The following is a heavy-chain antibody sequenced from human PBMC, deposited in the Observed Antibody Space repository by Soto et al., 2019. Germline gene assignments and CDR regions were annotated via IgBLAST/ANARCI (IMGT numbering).Heavy chain of an antibody. J-gene: IGHJ4*01. CDR3: ARKNWNDGR. V-gene: IGHV3-11*06. Sequence: GGSLRLSCAASGFTFSDYYMSWIRQAPGKGLEWVSYISSSSSYTNYADSVKGRFTISRDNAKNSLYLQMNSLRAADTAVYYSARKNWNDGRWGQGTLGSISS. CDR1: GFTFSDYY. D-gene: IGHD1-1*01. CDR2: ISSSSSYT.